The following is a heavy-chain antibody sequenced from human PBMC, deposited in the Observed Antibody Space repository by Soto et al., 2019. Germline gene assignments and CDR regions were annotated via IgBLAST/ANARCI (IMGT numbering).Heavy chain of an antibody. CDR3: ARDDSTGGFDF. J-gene: IGHJ4*02. D-gene: IGHD6-19*01. Sequence: QVQLQESGPGLVKPSETLSLTCTVSGDSISRFYRSWIRQPPGKGLEWLGYISYSGSTNYTPALRSRVTISADTSKNQFSLKLNAVTAADTAVYYCARDDSTGGFDFWGQGALVTVSS. CDR2: ISYSGST. V-gene: IGHV4-59*01. CDR1: GDSISRFY.